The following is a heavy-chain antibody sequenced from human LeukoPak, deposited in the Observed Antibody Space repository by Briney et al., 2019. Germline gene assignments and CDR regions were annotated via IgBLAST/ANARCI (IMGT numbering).Heavy chain of an antibody. Sequence: SETLSLTCAVYGGSFSGYYWSWIRQPPGKGLEWIGEINQSGSTNYNPSLKSRVTISVDTSKNQFSLKLSSVTAADTAVYYCARGYCSSTSCYYYYYYYGMDVWGQGTTVTVSS. CDR3: ARGYCSSTSCYYYYYYYGMDV. CDR1: GGSFSGYY. D-gene: IGHD2-2*01. V-gene: IGHV4-34*01. CDR2: INQSGST. J-gene: IGHJ6*02.